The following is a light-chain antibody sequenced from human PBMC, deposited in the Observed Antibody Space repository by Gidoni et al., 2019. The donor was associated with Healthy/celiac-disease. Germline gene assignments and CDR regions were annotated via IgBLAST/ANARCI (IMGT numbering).Light chain of an antibody. CDR1: QGISSY. V-gene: IGKV1-9*01. CDR3: QQLNSYLGT. CDR2: GAS. J-gene: IGKJ1*01. Sequence: IQLTQSPSSLSASVGDRVTITCRASQGISSYLAWYQQKPGKAPKLLIYGASTMQSGVPARFSGSGSGTEFTLTISSLQPEDFATYYCQQLNSYLGTFGQGTKVEIK.